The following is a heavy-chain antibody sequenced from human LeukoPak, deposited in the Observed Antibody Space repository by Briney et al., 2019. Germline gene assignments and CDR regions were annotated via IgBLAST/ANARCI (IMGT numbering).Heavy chain of an antibody. CDR2: IYYSGST. CDR1: GGSISSGDYY. D-gene: IGHD6-13*01. CDR3: ARGNSSSSYYFDY. J-gene: IGHJ4*02. Sequence: PSQTLSLTCTVSGGSISSGDYYWSWIRQPPGKGLEWIGYIYYSGSTYYNPSLKSRVTISVDTSKNQFSLKLNSVTAADTAVYYCARGNSSSSYYFDYWGQGTLVTVSS. V-gene: IGHV4-30-4*08.